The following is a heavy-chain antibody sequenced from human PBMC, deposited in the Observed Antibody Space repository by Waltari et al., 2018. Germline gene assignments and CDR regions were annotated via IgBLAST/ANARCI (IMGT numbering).Heavy chain of an antibody. D-gene: IGHD4-4*01. CDR2: IIPIFGTA. CDR3: AREGDYSLDYYYYGMDV. Sequence: QVQLVQSGAEVKKPGSSVKVSCKASGGTFSSYAISWVRQAPGQGLEWMGGIIPIFGTANYAQKVQGRVTITADESTSTAYMELSSLRSEDTAVYYCAREGDYSLDYYYYGMDVWGQGTTVTVSS. CDR1: GGTFSSYA. V-gene: IGHV1-69*01. J-gene: IGHJ6*02.